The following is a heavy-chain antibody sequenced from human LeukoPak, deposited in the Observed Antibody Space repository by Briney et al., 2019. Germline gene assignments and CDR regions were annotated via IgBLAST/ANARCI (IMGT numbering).Heavy chain of an antibody. CDR1: GGSISSGSYY. V-gene: IGHV4-61*02. Sequence: PSQTLSLTCTVSGGSISSGSYYWSWIRQPAGKGLEWIGRIYTSGSTNYNPSLKSRVTMSVDTSKNQFSLKLSSVTAADTAVYYCAREPTYYYYYMDVWGKGTTVTVSS. J-gene: IGHJ6*03. CDR3: AREPTYYYYYMDV. CDR2: IYTSGST.